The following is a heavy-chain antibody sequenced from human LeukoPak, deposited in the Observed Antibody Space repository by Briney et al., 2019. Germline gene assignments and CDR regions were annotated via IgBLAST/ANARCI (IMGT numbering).Heavy chain of an antibody. CDR1: GGTFSSYA. V-gene: IGHV1-69*04. Sequence: SVKVSFKASGGTFSSYAISWVRQAPGQGLEWMGRIIPILGIANYAQKFQGRVTITADKSTSTAYMELSSLRSEDTAVYYCARAPTHYSSSSDFDYWGQGTLVTVSS. D-gene: IGHD6-6*01. J-gene: IGHJ4*02. CDR3: ARAPTHYSSSSDFDY. CDR2: IIPILGIA.